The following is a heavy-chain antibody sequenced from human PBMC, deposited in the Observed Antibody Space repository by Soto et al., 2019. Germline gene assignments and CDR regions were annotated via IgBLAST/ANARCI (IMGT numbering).Heavy chain of an antibody. Sequence: GGSLRLSCAASGFTFSSYAMSWVRQAPGKGLEWVSAISGSGGSTYYADSVKGRFTISRGNSKNTLYLQMNSLRAEDTAVYYCAKDPTTWFGELFSWFDPWGQGTLVTVSS. D-gene: IGHD3-10*01. CDR3: AKDPTTWFGELFSWFDP. CDR2: ISGSGGST. CDR1: GFTFSSYA. J-gene: IGHJ5*02. V-gene: IGHV3-23*01.